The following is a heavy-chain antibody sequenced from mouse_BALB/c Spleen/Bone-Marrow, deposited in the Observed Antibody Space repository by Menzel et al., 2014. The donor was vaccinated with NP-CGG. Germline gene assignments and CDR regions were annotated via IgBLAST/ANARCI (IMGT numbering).Heavy chain of an antibody. V-gene: IGHV1-63*02. CDR3: ARDMITTRAMDY. D-gene: IGHD2-4*01. J-gene: IGHJ4*01. CDR1: GYTFTNYW. CDR2: IYPGGDYT. Sequence: VQLQQSGAELVRPGTSVKISCKASGYTFTNYWLGWVKQRPGHGLEWIGDIYPGGDYTDYNEKFKGKATLTADTSSSTAYMQLSSLTSEDSAVYFCARDMITTRAMDYWGQGTSVTVSS.